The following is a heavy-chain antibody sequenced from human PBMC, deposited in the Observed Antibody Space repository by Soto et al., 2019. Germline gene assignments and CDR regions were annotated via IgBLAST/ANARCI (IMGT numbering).Heavy chain of an antibody. CDR1: GYTFTGYY. V-gene: IGHV1-2*04. Sequence: ASVKVSCKASGYTFTGYYMHWVRQAPGQGLEWMGWINPNSGGTNYSQKFQGWVTMTRDTSISAAYMELSRLRSDDTAVYYCARDRQSYGMDVWGQGTTVTVSS. J-gene: IGHJ6*02. CDR2: INPNSGGT. CDR3: ARDRQSYGMDV.